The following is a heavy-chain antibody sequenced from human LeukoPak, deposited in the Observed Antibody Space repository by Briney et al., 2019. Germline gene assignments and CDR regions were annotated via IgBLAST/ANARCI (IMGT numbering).Heavy chain of an antibody. CDR3: ARDSGYSYADDY. CDR2: ITYNSGTI. J-gene: IGHJ4*02. V-gene: IGHV3-48*02. Sequence: GGSLRLSCVASGLTFRSYAMQWVRQAPGKGLEWVSYITYNSGTIFYADSVKGRFTISRDNAKDSLYLQMSSLRDEDTAAYYCARDSGYSYADDYWGQGTLVTVSS. D-gene: IGHD5-18*01. CDR1: GLTFRSYA.